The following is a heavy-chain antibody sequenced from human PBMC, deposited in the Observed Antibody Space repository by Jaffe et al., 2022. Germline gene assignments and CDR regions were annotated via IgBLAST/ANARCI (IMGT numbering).Heavy chain of an antibody. V-gene: IGHV3-21*01. J-gene: IGHJ6*03. CDR1: GFTFSSYS. CDR3: ARDLRITIFGVVRYYYMDV. CDR2: ISSSSSYI. Sequence: EVQLVESGGGLVKPGGSLRLSCAASGFTFSSYSMNWVRQAPGKGLEWVSSISSSSSYIYYADSVKGRFTISRDNAKNSLYLQMNSLRAEDTAVYYCARDLRITIFGVVRYYYMDVWGKGTTVTVSS. D-gene: IGHD3-3*01.